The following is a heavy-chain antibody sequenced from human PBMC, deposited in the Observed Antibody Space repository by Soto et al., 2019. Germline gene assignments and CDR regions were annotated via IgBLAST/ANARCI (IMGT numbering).Heavy chain of an antibody. CDR3: TRVAGSGIYYTGY. D-gene: IGHD3-10*01. CDR2: MNPHSGNT. J-gene: IGHJ4*02. Sequence: GASGKAAFKASGYTFTNNDINGVEQATGQGLEWMGWMNPHSGNTGYAQKFQGRVTMTGNTSISTAYMELSSLRSEDTAVYYCTRVAGSGIYYTGYWGQGTLVTVSS. V-gene: IGHV1-8*01. CDR1: GYTFTNND.